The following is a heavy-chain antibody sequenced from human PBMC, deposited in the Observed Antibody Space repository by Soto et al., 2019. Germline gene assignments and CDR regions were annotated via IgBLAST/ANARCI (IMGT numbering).Heavy chain of an antibody. D-gene: IGHD3-16*01. Sequence: AAVKVSCKACGCSFTNNDVSWVRQASGQGLEWMGWMNPGSGDTGYAQKFQGRVTMTRDISIATAYMELSSLRSDDTAIYYCARMATFGSLNWFDPWGQGTLVTVSS. J-gene: IGHJ5*02. V-gene: IGHV1-8*01. CDR1: GCSFTNND. CDR3: ARMATFGSLNWFDP. CDR2: MNPGSGDT.